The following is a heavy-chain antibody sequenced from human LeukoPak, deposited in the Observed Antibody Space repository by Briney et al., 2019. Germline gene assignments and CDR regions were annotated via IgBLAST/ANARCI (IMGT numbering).Heavy chain of an antibody. D-gene: IGHD3-22*01. CDR3: ARALTYHYDSSGYQAHFDY. J-gene: IGHJ4*02. CDR2: IIPIFGTA. Sequence: EASVKVSCKASGGTFSSYAISWVRQAPGQGLEWMGGIIPIFGTANYAQKFQGRVTITADESTSTAYMELSSLRSEDTAVYYCARALTYHYDSSGYQAHFDYWGQGTLVTVSS. CDR1: GGTFSSYA. V-gene: IGHV1-69*01.